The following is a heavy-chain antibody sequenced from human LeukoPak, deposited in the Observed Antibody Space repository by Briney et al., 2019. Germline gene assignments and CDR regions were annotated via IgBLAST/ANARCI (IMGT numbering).Heavy chain of an antibody. J-gene: IGHJ5*02. D-gene: IGHD2-2*01. CDR3: ASWDIVVVPAAKYSYNWFDP. V-gene: IGHV3-30*02. Sequence: PGGSLRLSCAASGFTFSSYGMHWVRQAPGKGLEWVAFIRYDGSNKYYADSVKGRLTISRDNSKNTLYLQMNSLRAEDTAVYYCASWDIVVVPAAKYSYNWFDPWGQGTLVTVSS. CDR2: IRYDGSNK. CDR1: GFTFSSYG.